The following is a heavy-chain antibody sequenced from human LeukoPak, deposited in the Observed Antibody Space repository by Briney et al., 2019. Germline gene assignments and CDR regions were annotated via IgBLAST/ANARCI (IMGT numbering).Heavy chain of an antibody. Sequence: GASVKVSCKASGGTFSSYAISWVRQAPGQGLEWMGGIIPIFGTANYAQKFQGRVTITTDESTSTAYMELSSLRSEHTAVYYCARDRGCSSTSCYWRGNWFDPWGQGTLVTVSS. V-gene: IGHV1-69*05. D-gene: IGHD2-2*01. CDR2: IIPIFGTA. CDR3: ARDRGCSSTSCYWRGNWFDP. CDR1: GGTFSSYA. J-gene: IGHJ5*02.